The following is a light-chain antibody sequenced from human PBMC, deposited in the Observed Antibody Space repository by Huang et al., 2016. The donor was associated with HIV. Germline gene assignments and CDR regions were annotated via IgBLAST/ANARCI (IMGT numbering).Light chain of an antibody. CDR3: QQYGNSPIT. V-gene: IGKV3-20*01. Sequence: IVLTQSPGTLSVSPGERATLPCRASQSLSSNYLAWYQQKPGQAPRLLIYGASNRATGVSDRFSGSGSGTDFTLTISRLEPEDCAVYYCQQYGNSPITFGPGTKVDIK. CDR1: QSLSSNY. CDR2: GAS. J-gene: IGKJ3*01.